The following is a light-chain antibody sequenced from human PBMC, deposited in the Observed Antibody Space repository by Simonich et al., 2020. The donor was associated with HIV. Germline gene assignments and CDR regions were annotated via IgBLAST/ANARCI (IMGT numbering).Light chain of an antibody. V-gene: IGKV3-15*01. CDR1: QSVGIN. J-gene: IGKJ3*01. Sequence: EIVMTQSPDTLSVSPGERATLSCRASQSVGINLAWYQQKPGQAPRLLIYGASARATDIPARFSGSGSGTDFTLTISSLQPEDFATYYCQQANSFPFTFGPGTKVDIK. CDR3: QQANSFPFT. CDR2: GAS.